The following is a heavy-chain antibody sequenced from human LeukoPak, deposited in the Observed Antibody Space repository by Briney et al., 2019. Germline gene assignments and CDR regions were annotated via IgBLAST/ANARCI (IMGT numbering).Heavy chain of an antibody. CDR3: ARGVDTAVIPYYYYYKDV. J-gene: IGHJ6*03. Sequence: ASAKVSCKASGYTFTDYYMHWVRQAPGQGLEWMGWINPKSRATNYAQNFQGRVTLTRDTSISTAYMELSSLRSDDTAVYYCARGVDTAVIPYYYYYKDVWGIGTTVTVSS. D-gene: IGHD5-18*01. V-gene: IGHV1-2*02. CDR1: GYTFTDYY. CDR2: INPKSRAT.